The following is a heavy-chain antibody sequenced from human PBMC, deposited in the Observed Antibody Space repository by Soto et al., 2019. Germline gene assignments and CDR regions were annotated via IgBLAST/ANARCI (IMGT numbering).Heavy chain of an antibody. Sequence: PGGSLRLSCAASGFTFTNAWMSWVRQAPGKGLEWVGRIKSKTDVGTTDYAAPVKGRFAISRDDAKIMLYLQMNSLKTDDTAVYYCTTARGTYGAEFFQHWGQGILLTVSS. CDR1: GFTFTNAW. CDR2: IKSKTDVGTT. V-gene: IGHV3-15*01. CDR3: TTARGTYGAEFFQH. D-gene: IGHD4-17*01. J-gene: IGHJ1*01.